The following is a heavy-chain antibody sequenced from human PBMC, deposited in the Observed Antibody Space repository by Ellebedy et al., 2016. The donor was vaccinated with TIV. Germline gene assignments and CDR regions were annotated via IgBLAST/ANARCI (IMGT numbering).Heavy chain of an antibody. CDR3: ARDFLLGSPDYFDY. Sequence: GGSLRLXCAASGFTFSDYSMNWVRQAPGKGLKWISYISSNAATIHYADSVKGRFTISRDNAKNSLFLQMNSLRAEDTAVYYCARDFLLGSPDYFDYWGRGTLVTVSS. CDR2: ISSNAATI. CDR1: GFTFSDYS. D-gene: IGHD3-10*01. J-gene: IGHJ4*02. V-gene: IGHV3-48*01.